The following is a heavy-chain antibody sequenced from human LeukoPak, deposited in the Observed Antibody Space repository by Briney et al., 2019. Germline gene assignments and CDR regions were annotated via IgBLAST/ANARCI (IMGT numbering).Heavy chain of an antibody. CDR2: ISSNGGST. CDR3: VPLRSYGSVGLGY. J-gene: IGHJ4*02. CDR1: GFTFSSYA. Sequence: GGSLRLSCSASGFTFSSYAMHWVRQAPGKGLEYVSAISSNGGSTYYADSVKGRFTISRDNSRNTLYLQMSSLRAEGTAVYYCVPLRSYGSVGLGYWGQGTLVTVSS. D-gene: IGHD5-18*01. V-gene: IGHV3-64D*09.